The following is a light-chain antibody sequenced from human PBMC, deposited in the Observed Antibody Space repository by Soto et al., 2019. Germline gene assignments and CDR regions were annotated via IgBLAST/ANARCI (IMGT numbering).Light chain of an antibody. CDR3: QQYDNLPPGVT. V-gene: IGKV1-33*01. Sequence: DIQMTQSPSSLSASVGDRVTITCLASQDISNYLNWYQQKPGKAPKLLIYDASNLETGVPSRFSGSGSGTDFTFTISSLQPEDIATYYCQQYDNLPPGVTFGPGTKVDIK. CDR1: QDISNY. J-gene: IGKJ3*01. CDR2: DAS.